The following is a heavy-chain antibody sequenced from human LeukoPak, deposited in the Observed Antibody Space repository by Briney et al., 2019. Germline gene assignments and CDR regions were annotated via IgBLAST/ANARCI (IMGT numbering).Heavy chain of an antibody. D-gene: IGHD1-26*01. CDR2: INPNSGGT. CDR1: GYTFTGYY. CDR3: ARGGDLNSGSFDY. J-gene: IGHJ4*02. Sequence: GASVKVSCKASGYTFTGYYMHWVRQAPGRGLEWMGWINPNSGGTNYAQKFQGWVTMTRDTSISTAYMELSRLRSDDTAVYYCARGGDLNSGSFDYWGQGTLVTVSS. V-gene: IGHV1-2*04.